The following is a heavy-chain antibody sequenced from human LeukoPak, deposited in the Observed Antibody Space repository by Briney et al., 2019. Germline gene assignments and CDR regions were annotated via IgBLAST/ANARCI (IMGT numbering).Heavy chain of an antibody. CDR2: INHNGNT. Sequence: GSLRLSCAASGFSLSNYWMNWVRRAPGKGLEWIGEINHNGNTKYNPSLKSRVTISIDSPKNQFSLRLTSMAAADTAVYFCARGLSSSWASRHYFDSWGQGTLVTVSS. J-gene: IGHJ4*02. CDR1: GFSLSNYW. V-gene: IGHV4-34*01. D-gene: IGHD2-2*01. CDR3: ARGLSSSWASRHYFDS.